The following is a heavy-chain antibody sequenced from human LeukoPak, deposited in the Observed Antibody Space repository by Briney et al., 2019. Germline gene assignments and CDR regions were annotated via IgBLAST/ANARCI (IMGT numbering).Heavy chain of an antibody. Sequence: GGSPRLSRAASGFTFSNARVNWVRQAPGKGLEWIGLVKSKTNGGTTDYGAPVKGRFTISRDDSKNTLYLQMNSLKTDDTAVYYCTTGNYWGQGTLVTVSS. CDR1: GFTFSNAR. CDR3: TTGNY. CDR2: VKSKTNGGTT. J-gene: IGHJ4*02. V-gene: IGHV3-15*01.